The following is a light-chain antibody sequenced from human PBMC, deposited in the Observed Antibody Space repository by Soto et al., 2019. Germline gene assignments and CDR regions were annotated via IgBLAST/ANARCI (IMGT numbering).Light chain of an antibody. J-gene: IGLJ1*01. CDR1: SSHIGAGYD. V-gene: IGLV1-40*01. CDR2: GNY. Sequence: SVLTPPPSVSGAPGQRVTISCTGSSSHIGAGYDVHWYQQLPGTAPKLLIYGNYNRPSGVPDRFSGSKSGTSASLAITGLQAEDEADYYCQSYDNSLSALYVFGTGTKVTVL. CDR3: QSYDNSLSALYV.